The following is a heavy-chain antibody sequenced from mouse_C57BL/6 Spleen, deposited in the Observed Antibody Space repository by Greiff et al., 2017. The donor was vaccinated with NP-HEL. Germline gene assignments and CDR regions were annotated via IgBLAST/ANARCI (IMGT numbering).Heavy chain of an antibody. V-gene: IGHV5-16*01. CDR2: INYDGSST. J-gene: IGHJ2*01. D-gene: IGHD3-3*01. Sequence: EVKLVESEGGLVQPGSSMKLSCTASGFTFSDYYMAWVRQVPEKGLEWVANINYDGSSTYYLDSLKSRFIISRDNAKNILYLQMSSLKSEDTATYYCARGAELFDYWGQGTTLTVSS. CDR3: ARGAELFDY. CDR1: GFTFSDYY.